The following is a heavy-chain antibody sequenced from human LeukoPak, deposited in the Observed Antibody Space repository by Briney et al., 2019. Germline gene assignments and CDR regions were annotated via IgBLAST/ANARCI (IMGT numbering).Heavy chain of an antibody. D-gene: IGHD2-15*01. CDR3: ARAAGVSGGSCYLDY. V-gene: IGHV3-21*01. CDR1: GFTFSSYS. J-gene: IGHJ4*02. Sequence: PGGSLRLSSAASGFTFSSYSMNWVRQAPGKGLEWVSSISSSSSYIYYADSVKGRFTISRDNAKNSLYLQMNSLRAEDTAVYYCARAAGVSGGSCYLDYWGQGTLVTVSS. CDR2: ISSSSSYI.